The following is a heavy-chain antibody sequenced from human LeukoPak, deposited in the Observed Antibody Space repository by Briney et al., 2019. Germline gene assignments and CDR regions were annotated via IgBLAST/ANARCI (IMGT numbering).Heavy chain of an antibody. J-gene: IGHJ4*02. CDR1: GFTFSNYG. CDR2: ISYDGNNK. D-gene: IGHD4-23*01. V-gene: IGHV3-30*18. Sequence: PGGSLRLSCAASGFTFSNYGMHWVRQAPGKGLEWVALISYDGNNKYYSDSMKGRFTISRDNSKNTLYLQMNSLRAEDTAVYYCAKDIDYDGANWGQGTLVIVSS. CDR3: AKDIDYDGAN.